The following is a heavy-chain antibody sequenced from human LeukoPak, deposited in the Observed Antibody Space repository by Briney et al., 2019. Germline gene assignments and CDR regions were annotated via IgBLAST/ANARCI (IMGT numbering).Heavy chain of an antibody. Sequence: SETLSLTCTVSGGSIINTNYYWDWIRQPPGKGLEWIGTIYYTGSTDYNPSLKSRVTISVDTSKNHFSLRLISVTAADTAVYYCARHRYCNSSSCYAFDYWGQGTLVTVSS. V-gene: IGHV4-39*01. J-gene: IGHJ4*02. CDR2: IYYTGST. CDR3: ARHRYCNSSSCYAFDY. CDR1: GGSIINTNYY. D-gene: IGHD2-2*01.